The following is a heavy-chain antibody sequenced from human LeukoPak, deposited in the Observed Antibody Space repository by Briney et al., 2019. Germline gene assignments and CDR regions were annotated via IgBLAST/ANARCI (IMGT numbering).Heavy chain of an antibody. CDR2: IYHSGST. V-gene: IGHV4-38-2*02. D-gene: IGHD1-26*01. CDR3: ARDSGSWDFDY. Sequence: SETLSLTCTVSGYSISSGYYWGWIRQPPGKGLEWIGSIYHSGSTYYNPSLKSRVTISVDTSKNQFSPKLSSVTAADTAVYYCARDSGSWDFDYWGQGTLVTVSS. CDR1: GYSISSGYY. J-gene: IGHJ4*02.